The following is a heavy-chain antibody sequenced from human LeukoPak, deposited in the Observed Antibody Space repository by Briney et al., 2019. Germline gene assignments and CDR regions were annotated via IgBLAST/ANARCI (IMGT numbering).Heavy chain of an antibody. CDR3: VRDSAFAFDI. CDR1: GFTFSDDP. CDR2: IRSSRLNI. D-gene: IGHD1-26*01. J-gene: IGHJ3*02. V-gene: IGHV3-48*02. Sequence: GGSLRLSCAASGFTFSDDPMNWARQAPGKGMEWVAHIRSSRLNISYADSVKGRFTISRDNAKNSLYVQMNSLRDEDTAVYYCVRDSAFAFDIWGQGTMVTVSS.